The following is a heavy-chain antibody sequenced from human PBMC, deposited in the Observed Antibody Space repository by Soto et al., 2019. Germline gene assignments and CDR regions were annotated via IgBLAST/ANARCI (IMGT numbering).Heavy chain of an antibody. J-gene: IGHJ5*02. V-gene: IGHV4-30-2*03. Sequence: SETLSLICAVSGDSISSGGFSWSWIRQPPGKGLEWIGSIYFRGSTYYNPSLKSRVTVSVDTSKKQFSLKLTSVTAADTAVYYCAREILTGYYPAGWFDPWGQGTLVTVSS. CDR3: AREILTGYYPAGWFDP. D-gene: IGHD3-9*01. CDR2: IYFRGST. CDR1: GDSISSGGFS.